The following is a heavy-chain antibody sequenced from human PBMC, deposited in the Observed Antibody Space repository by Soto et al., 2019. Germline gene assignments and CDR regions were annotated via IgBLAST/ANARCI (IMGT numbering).Heavy chain of an antibody. CDR3: AREGDCSGGSCYSGFDY. J-gene: IGHJ4*02. Sequence: QVQLQESGPGLVKPSQTLSLTCTVSGGSISSGDYYWSWIRQPPGKGLEWIGYIYYSGSTYYNPSLTSRVTISVDTSKNQFSLKLSSVTAADTAVYYCAREGDCSGGSCYSGFDYWGQGTLVTVSS. CDR2: IYYSGST. D-gene: IGHD2-15*01. V-gene: IGHV4-30-4*01. CDR1: GGSISSGDYY.